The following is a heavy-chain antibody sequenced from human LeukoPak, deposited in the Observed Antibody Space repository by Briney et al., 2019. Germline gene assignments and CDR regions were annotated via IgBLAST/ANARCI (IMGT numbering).Heavy chain of an antibody. CDR1: GGSISSGDYY. D-gene: IGHD1-7*01. CDR2: IYYSGST. Sequence: SETLSLTCTVFGGSISSGDYYWSWIRQPPGKGLEWIGYIYYSGSTYYNPSLKSRVTISVDTSKNQFSLKLSSVTAADTAVYYCARGTTINYYGMDVWGQGTTVTVSS. J-gene: IGHJ6*02. V-gene: IGHV4-30-4*01. CDR3: ARGTTINYYGMDV.